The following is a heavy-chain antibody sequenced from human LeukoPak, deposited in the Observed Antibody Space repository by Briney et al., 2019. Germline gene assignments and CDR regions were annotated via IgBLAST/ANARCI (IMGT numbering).Heavy chain of an antibody. CDR2: ISSSSSYI. D-gene: IGHD1-26*01. J-gene: IGHJ4*02. V-gene: IGHV3-21*01. CDR1: GFTFSGYS. Sequence: PGASLRLSCAASGFTFSGYSMNWVRQAPGQGLEWVSSISSSSSYIYYADSVKGRFTISRDNAKNSLYLQMNSLRAEDTAVYYCERDSAYSGSFDWGQGTLVSVSS. CDR3: ERDSAYSGSFD.